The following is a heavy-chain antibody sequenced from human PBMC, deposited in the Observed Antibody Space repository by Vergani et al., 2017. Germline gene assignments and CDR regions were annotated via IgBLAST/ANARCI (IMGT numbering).Heavy chain of an antibody. CDR2: IKQDGSEK. CDR1: GFTFSSYW. Sequence: EVQLVESGGGLVQPGGSLRLSCAASGFTFSSYWMSWVRQAPGKGLEWVANIKQDGSEKYYVDSVKGRFTISRDNAKNSLYLQMNSLRAEDTAVYYCARVLLVPAAVLGYNWFDPWGQGTLVTVSS. V-gene: IGHV3-7*01. CDR3: ARVLLVPAAVLGYNWFDP. J-gene: IGHJ5*02. D-gene: IGHD2-2*01.